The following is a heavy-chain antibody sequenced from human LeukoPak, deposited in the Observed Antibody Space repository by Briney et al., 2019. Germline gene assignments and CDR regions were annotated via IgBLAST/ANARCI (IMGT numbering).Heavy chain of an antibody. V-gene: IGHV4-59*01. CDR3: ARLYNCGGDCFDY. Sequence: PSETLSLTCTVSGGSISSYYWSWIRQPPGKGLEWIGYIYYSGSTNYNSSLKSRVTISVDTSKNQFSLKLSSVTAADTAVYYCARLYNCGGDCFDYWGQGTLVTVSS. D-gene: IGHD2-21*01. CDR1: GGSISSYY. CDR2: IYYSGST. J-gene: IGHJ4*02.